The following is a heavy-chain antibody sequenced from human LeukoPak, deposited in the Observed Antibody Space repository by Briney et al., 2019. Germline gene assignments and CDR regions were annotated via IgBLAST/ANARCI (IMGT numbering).Heavy chain of an antibody. CDR3: ARPRIQLWLGGAFDI. D-gene: IGHD5-18*01. CDR2: IYYSGST. V-gene: IGHV4-39*07. Sequence: SETLSLTCTVSGGSISSSSYYWGWIRQPPGKGLEWIGSIYYSGSTYYNPSLKSRVTISVDTSKNQFSLKLSSVTAADTAVCYCARPRIQLWLGGAFDIWGQGTMVTVSS. CDR1: GGSISSSSYY. J-gene: IGHJ3*02.